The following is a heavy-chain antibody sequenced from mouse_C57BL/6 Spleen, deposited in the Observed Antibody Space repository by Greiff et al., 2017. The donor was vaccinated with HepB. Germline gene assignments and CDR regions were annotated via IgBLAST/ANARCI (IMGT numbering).Heavy chain of an antibody. J-gene: IGHJ2*01. Sequence: VMLVESGAELARPGASVKMSCKASGYTFTSYTMHWVKQRPGQGLEWIGYINPSSGYTKYNQKFKDKATLTADKSSSTAYMQLSSLTSEDSAVYYCATRELGGYWGQGTTLTVSS. CDR2: INPSSGYT. D-gene: IGHD3-3*01. CDR1: GYTFTSYT. CDR3: ATRELGGY. V-gene: IGHV1-4*01.